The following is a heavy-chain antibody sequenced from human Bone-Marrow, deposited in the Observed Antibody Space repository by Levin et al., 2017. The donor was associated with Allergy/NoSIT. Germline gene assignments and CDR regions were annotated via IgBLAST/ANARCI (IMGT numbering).Heavy chain of an antibody. CDR1: GFTFNNYA. D-gene: IGHD6-19*01. CDR3: AKLGLQWLNQDAFDN. CDR2: VSGRGTT. Sequence: PGGSLRLSCSASGFTFNNYALSWVRQAPGKGLEWVSTVSGRGTTYYADSVKGRFTVSRDNSKNTLFLHLTSLRAEDTAIYYCAKLGLQWLNQDAFDNWGRGTKVTVSS. J-gene: IGHJ3*02. V-gene: IGHV3-23*01.